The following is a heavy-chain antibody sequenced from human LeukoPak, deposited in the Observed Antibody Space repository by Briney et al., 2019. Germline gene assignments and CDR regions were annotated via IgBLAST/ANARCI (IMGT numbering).Heavy chain of an antibody. CDR2: IFHSGGT. V-gene: IGHV4-59*01. J-gene: IGHJ5*02. CDR3: ARDRGYRSGGVGYDWFDP. CDR1: GGSIDSYY. Sequence: PSETLSLTCTVSGGSIDSYYWSWIRQPPGKGLEWIGQIFHSGGTNYNPSLKGRFTISVDTSKNQFSLKLSSVTAADTAVYYCARDRGYRSGGVGYDWFDPWGQGILVTVSS. D-gene: IGHD2-15*01.